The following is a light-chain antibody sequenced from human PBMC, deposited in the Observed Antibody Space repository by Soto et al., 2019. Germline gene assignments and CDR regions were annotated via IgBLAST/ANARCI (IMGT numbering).Light chain of an antibody. CDR2: DAS. CDR3: QQRSNWPPT. Sequence: EIVLTQSPATLSLSPGERATLSCRASQSVSSYLAWYQQKPGQAPRLLLYDASNRATGIPARFSGSGSGTDFTLTISSLDPEDFAVYYCQQRSNWPPTFGQGTKVEIK. V-gene: IGKV3-11*01. CDR1: QSVSSY. J-gene: IGKJ1*01.